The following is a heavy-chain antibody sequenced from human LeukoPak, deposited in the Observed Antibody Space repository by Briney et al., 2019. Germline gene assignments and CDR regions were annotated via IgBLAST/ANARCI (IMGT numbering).Heavy chain of an antibody. CDR3: ARGVISIDY. CDR1: GDSVFSDSAS. V-gene: IGHV6-1*01. CDR2: TYYRARWYS. D-gene: IGHD2-21*01. J-gene: IGHJ4*02. Sequence: SQTLSLTCAISGDSVFSDSASCDWIRQYPSRCLEWLGRTYYRARWYSDYAVSVESRITINPGPSKNQFTLQLNSVTPGDTAVYYCARGVISIDYWGQGTLVTVSS.